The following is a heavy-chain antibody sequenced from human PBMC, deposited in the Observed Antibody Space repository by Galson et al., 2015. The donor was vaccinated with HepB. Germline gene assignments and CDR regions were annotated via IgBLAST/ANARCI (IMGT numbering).Heavy chain of an antibody. CDR1: GGTFSSYA. Sequence: SVKVSCKASGGTFSSYAISWVRQAPGQGLEWMGGIIPIFGTANYAQKFQGRVTITADESTSTAYMELSSLRSEDTAVYYCARGEPDNLVFDYWGQGTLVTVSS. D-gene: IGHD1-14*01. CDR2: IIPIFGTA. V-gene: IGHV1-69*13. J-gene: IGHJ4*02. CDR3: ARGEPDNLVFDY.